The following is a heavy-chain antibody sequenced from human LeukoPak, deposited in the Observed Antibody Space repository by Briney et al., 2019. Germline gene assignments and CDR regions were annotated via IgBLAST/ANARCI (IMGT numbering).Heavy chain of an antibody. CDR3: ARETAGIWVEY. D-gene: IGHD2-15*01. V-gene: IGHV3-64*02. CDR2: ISSNGGST. CDR1: GFTFSSCT. Sequence: GGALRLSCAASGFTFSSCTMHWVRQAPGKGLEYVSAISSNGGSTYYIESVKGRFTISRDNSKNTLYLQMGNLRPEDMAVYYCARETAGIWVEYWGQGTLDRVSS. J-gene: IGHJ4*02.